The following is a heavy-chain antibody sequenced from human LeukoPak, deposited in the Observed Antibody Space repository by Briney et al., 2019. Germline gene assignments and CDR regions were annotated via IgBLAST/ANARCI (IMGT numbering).Heavy chain of an antibody. J-gene: IGHJ4*02. CDR2: ISSSSYI. CDR1: GFTFSSYS. V-gene: IGHV3-21*01. CDR3: ARALTYYDYVWGSYRYVGYFDY. Sequence: PGGSLRLSCAASGFTFSSYSMNWVRQAPGKGLEWVSSISSSSYIYYADSVKGRFTISRDNAKNSLYLQMNSLRAEDTAVYYCARALTYYDYVWGSYRYVGYFDYWGQGTLVTVSS. D-gene: IGHD3-16*02.